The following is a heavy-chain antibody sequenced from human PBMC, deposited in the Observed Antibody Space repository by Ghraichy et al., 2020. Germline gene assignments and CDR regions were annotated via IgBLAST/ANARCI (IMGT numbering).Heavy chain of an antibody. CDR1: GYTFTSYA. D-gene: IGHD3-22*01. Sequence: ASVKVSCKASGYTFTSYAINWVRQAPGQGLEWMGWINTNTGNPTYAQGFTGRFVFSLDTSVSTAYLQISSLKAEDTAVYYCAIYYYDSSGYYFPPLDFDYWGQGTLVTVSS. V-gene: IGHV7-4-1*02. CDR2: INTNTGNP. CDR3: AIYYYDSSGYYFPPLDFDY. J-gene: IGHJ4*02.